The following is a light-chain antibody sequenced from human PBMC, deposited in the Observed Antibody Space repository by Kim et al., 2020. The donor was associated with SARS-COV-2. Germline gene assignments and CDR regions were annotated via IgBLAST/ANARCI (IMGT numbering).Light chain of an antibody. CDR3: QQFSDWYT. Sequence: LSVVPGERVPPSCRPSQRVINNFVWYPQKPVQGPRLLIYGASTRATCIPARFSGSGSGTEFTLTISSVQSEDSAVYHCQQFSDWYTFGQGTKLEI. V-gene: IGKV3-15*01. CDR2: GAS. J-gene: IGKJ2*01. CDR1: QRVINN.